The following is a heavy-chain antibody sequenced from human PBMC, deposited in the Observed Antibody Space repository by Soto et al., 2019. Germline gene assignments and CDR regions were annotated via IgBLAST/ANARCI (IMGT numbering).Heavy chain of an antibody. D-gene: IGHD2-8*01. CDR2: VYRDNDT. CDR1: GFSFDTSEVG. J-gene: IGHJ4*02. CDR3: AYSLAAMVAPLTHCTDGVCSRACFIY. Sequence: QITLKESGPTLVKPTQTLTLTFTFSGFSFDTSEVGVGWICQPPGKALEWLALVYRDNDTRYNPSLRSRLTIPRETSKDDVVLTLTNMDPLDTATYYCAYSLAAMVAPLTHCTDGVCSRACFIYWGQGILVTVSS. V-gene: IGHV2-5*02.